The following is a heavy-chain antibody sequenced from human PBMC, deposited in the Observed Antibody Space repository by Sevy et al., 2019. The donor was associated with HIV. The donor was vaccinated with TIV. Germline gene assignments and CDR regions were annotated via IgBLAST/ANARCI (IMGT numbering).Heavy chain of an antibody. D-gene: IGHD2-21*02. CDR3: ARLRSCGGACYIFDY. J-gene: IGHJ4*02. CDR1: GYTFINYD. Sequence: ASVKVSCKASGYTFINYDMQWVRRAPGQGLEWMALISPSSGLTTYAQKFQDRVTLTRDTSTNTVYMELSGLTSEDTAVYYCARLRSCGGACYIFDYWGQGALVTVSS. V-gene: IGHV1-46*01. CDR2: ISPSSGLT.